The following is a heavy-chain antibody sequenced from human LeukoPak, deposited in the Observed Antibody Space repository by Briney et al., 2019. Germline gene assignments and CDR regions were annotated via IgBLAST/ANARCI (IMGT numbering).Heavy chain of an antibody. V-gene: IGHV4-34*01. CDR1: GGSFSAYY. J-gene: IGHJ5*02. CDR3: ARGTGCSSTSCHQGWFDR. Sequence: PSETLSLTCTVYGGSFSAYYWHWFRQPPGKGLEWIGEINYSGSTKYNPSLKSRVTISIDTSKNQFSLKLSSVTAADTAVYYCARGTGCSSTSCHQGWFDRWGQGTLVTVSS. CDR2: INYSGST. D-gene: IGHD2-2*01.